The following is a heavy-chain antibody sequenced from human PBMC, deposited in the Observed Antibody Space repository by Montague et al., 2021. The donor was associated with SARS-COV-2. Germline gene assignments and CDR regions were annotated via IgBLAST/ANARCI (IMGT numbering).Heavy chain of an antibody. CDR2: IYYSGST. V-gene: IGHV4-31*03. J-gene: IGHJ2*01. CDR1: GCSISSGGYY. Sequence: TLSLTCIVSGCSISSGGYYWSWIRQHPGKGLEWIGYIYYSGSTXYNPSLKSRVTISVDTSNNQFSLKMSSVTAAATAVYYCTRSPEPMIILIITSLNWYFDLWGHGTLVTVSS. CDR3: TRSPEPMIILIITSLNWYFDL. D-gene: IGHD3-22*01.